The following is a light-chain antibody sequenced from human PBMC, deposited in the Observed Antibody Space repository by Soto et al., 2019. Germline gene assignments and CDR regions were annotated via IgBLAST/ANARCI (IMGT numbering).Light chain of an antibody. CDR3: QSCDSSLSGSGV. V-gene: IGLV1-40*01. J-gene: IGLJ1*01. CDR1: SSNIGSGYD. CDR2: RNS. Sequence: QSVLTQPPSVSGAPGQRVTISCTGSSSNIGSGYDVHWYQQLPGTAPKLLIYRNSNRPSGVPDRFSGSKSGTSASLAITGRQAEDEADYYCQSCDSSLSGSGVFGTGTQLTVL.